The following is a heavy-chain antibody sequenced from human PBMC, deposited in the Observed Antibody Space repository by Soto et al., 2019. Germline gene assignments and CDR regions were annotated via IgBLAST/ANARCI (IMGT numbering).Heavy chain of an antibody. J-gene: IGHJ4*02. CDR3: AKRGGVVGGSEHPFFEY. CDR1: GFIFSNYG. D-gene: IGHD2-15*01. V-gene: IGHV3-30*18. CDR2: ISFDGKNR. Sequence: QVQLVESGGGVVQPGKSLRLSCAASGFIFSNYGMHWVRQAPGKGLEWVALISFDGKNRNYADSVKGRFTIYRDNPKNTLYLEMNSLRPEDTAFYYCAKRGGVVGGSEHPFFEYWGKGTLVTFSS.